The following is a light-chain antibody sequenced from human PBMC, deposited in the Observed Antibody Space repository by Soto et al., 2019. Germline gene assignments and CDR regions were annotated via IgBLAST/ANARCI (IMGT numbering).Light chain of an antibody. V-gene: IGKV1-27*01. CDR3: QQLNSYPFT. CDR2: TAS. J-gene: IGKJ5*01. CDR1: QGISND. Sequence: DIQMTQSPSSLSASVGDGVTVTCRASQGISNDLAWCQHKPGKIPELLIYTASTLQSGVPSRFSGSGSGTDFTLTVTSLQPEDVVTYYCQQLNSYPFTFGQGTRREIK.